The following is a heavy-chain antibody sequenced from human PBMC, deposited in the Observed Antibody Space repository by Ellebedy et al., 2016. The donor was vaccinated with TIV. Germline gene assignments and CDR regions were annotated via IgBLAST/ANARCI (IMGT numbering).Heavy chain of an antibody. CDR1: GFTFDDYA. J-gene: IGHJ4*02. D-gene: IGHD3-10*01. Sequence: SLKISCAASGFTFDDYAMHWVRQAPGKGLEWVSGISWNSGSIGYADSVKGRFTISRDNAKNSLYLQMNSLRAEDTALYYCAKLTYGSGSYYFDYWGQGTLVTVSS. V-gene: IGHV3-9*01. CDR2: ISWNSGSI. CDR3: AKLTYGSGSYYFDY.